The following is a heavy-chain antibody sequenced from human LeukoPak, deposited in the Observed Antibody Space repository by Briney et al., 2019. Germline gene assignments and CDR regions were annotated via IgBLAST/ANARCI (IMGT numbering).Heavy chain of an antibody. D-gene: IGHD6-13*01. CDR1: GFIFSSYS. CDR3: AKAASSSWPSYYYGMDV. V-gene: IGHV3-23*01. Sequence: SGGSLRLSCAASGFIFSSYSMSWVRQAPGKGLEWVSVITGSGGNTYYADSVKGRFIISKDNSKNTVYLQMSSLRVDDTAVYYCAKAASSSWPSYYYGMDVWGQGTTVTVSS. J-gene: IGHJ6*02. CDR2: ITGSGGNT.